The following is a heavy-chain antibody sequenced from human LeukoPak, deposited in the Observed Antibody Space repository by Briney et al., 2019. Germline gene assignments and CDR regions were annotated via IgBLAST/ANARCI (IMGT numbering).Heavy chain of an antibody. CDR2: IWYDGSTK. Sequence: GRSLRLSCAASGFTLSSHGMHWVRQAPGRGLEWVAVIWYDGSTKYYAGSVKGRFTISRDNSKNTLSLQMNSLRAEDTAVYYCARAYSSGWYGDFDYWGQGTLVTVSS. J-gene: IGHJ4*02. D-gene: IGHD6-19*01. CDR3: ARAYSSGWYGDFDY. V-gene: IGHV3-33*01. CDR1: GFTLSSHG.